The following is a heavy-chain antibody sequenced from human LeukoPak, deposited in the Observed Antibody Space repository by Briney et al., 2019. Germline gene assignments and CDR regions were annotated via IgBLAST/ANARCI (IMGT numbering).Heavy chain of an antibody. V-gene: IGHV4-34*01. J-gene: IGHJ5*02. CDR1: GGSFSGYY. CDR3: ARGDMIVGTNWFDP. D-gene: IGHD3-22*01. CDR2: INHSGST. Sequence: SETLSLTCAVYGGSFSGYYWSWIRQPPGKGLEWIGEINHSGSTNYNPSLKSRVTVSVDTSKNQFSLKLSSVTAADTAVYYCARGDMIVGTNWFDPWGQGTLVTVSS.